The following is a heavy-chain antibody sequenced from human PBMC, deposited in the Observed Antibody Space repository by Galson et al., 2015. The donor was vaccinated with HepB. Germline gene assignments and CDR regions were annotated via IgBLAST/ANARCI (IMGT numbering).Heavy chain of an antibody. CDR2: IWYDGSNK. CDR1: GFTFSSYG. CDR3: ARKEGIAAAGYWDYYYYYGMDV. D-gene: IGHD6-13*01. J-gene: IGHJ6*02. Sequence: SLRLSCAASGFTFSSYGMHWVRQAPGKGLEWVAVIWYDGSNKYYADSVKGRFAISRDNSKNTLYLQMNSLRAGDTAVYYCARKEGIAAAGYWDYYYYYGMDVWGQGTTVTVSS. V-gene: IGHV3-33*08.